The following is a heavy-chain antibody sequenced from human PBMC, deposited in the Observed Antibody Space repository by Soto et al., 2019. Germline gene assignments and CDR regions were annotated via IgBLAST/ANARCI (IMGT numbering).Heavy chain of an antibody. CDR3: ARGGGYYYDSSGYYY. V-gene: IGHV4-34*01. CDR2: INHSGST. D-gene: IGHD3-22*01. J-gene: IGHJ4*02. CDR1: GGSFSGYY. Sequence: QVQLQQWGAGLLQPSETLSLTCAVFGGSFSGYYWSWIRQPPGKGLEWIGEINHSGSTKYNPSPKSRVTISVDTSKNQFSLKLSSVTAADTAVYYCARGGGYYYDSSGYYYWGQGTLVTVSS.